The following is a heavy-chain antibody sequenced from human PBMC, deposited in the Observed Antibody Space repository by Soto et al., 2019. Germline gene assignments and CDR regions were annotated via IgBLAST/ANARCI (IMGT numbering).Heavy chain of an antibody. J-gene: IGHJ4*02. Sequence: GGSLRLACAASGFTVRSSWMHWVRQAPGKGLVWVSRVSGDGSSTNYADSVKGRFTISRDNAKNTLYLQMNSLRAEDAAVYYCAKSDVPTIAAPDYWGQGAPVTVSS. V-gene: IGHV3-74*01. D-gene: IGHD5-12*01. CDR1: GFTVRSSW. CDR3: AKSDVPTIAAPDY. CDR2: VSGDGSST.